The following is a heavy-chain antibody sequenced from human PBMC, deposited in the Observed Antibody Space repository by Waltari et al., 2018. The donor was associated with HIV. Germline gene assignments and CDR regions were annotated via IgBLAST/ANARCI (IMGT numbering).Heavy chain of an antibody. CDR3: ARETSGPTWRLFDS. J-gene: IGHJ4*02. V-gene: IGHV4-4*07. CDR1: GGSINNYY. CDR2: INASGGT. Sequence: QVQLQESGPGLVKPSETLSLTCIVSGGSINNYYWNWIRSPAGKGLEWLGRINASGGTNYNPSLKSRVTMSVDTSKNQFSLKLTSVTAADTAVYFCARETSGPTWRLFDSWGQGTLVTVSS. D-gene: IGHD1-26*01.